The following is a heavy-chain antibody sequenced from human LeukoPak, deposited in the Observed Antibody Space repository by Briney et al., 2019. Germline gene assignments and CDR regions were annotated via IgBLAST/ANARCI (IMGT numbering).Heavy chain of an antibody. CDR3: ASSYCSSTSCYGDAFDI. V-gene: IGHV3-53*01. CDR1: GFTVSSNY. D-gene: IGHD2-2*01. J-gene: IGHJ3*02. Sequence: GGSLRLSCAASGFTVSSNYMSWVRQAPGKGLEWVSVIYSGGSTYYAESVKGRFTISSDNSKNTLYLQMNSLRAEDTAVYYCASSYCSSTSCYGDAFDIWGQGTMVTVSS. CDR2: IYSGGST.